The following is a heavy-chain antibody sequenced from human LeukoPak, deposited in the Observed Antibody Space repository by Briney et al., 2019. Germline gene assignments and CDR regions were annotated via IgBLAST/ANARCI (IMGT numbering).Heavy chain of an antibody. CDR1: GFTVSSNS. J-gene: IGHJ3*02. Sequence: PGGSLRLSCTVSGFTVSSNSMSRVRQAPGKGLEWVANIKQDGSEKYYVDSVKGRFTISRDNAKNSLYLQMNSLRAEDTAVYYCARARLTDYVWGRRTFDIWGQGTMVTISS. CDR2: IKQDGSEK. CDR3: ARARLTDYVWGRRTFDI. D-gene: IGHD3-16*01. V-gene: IGHV3-7*01.